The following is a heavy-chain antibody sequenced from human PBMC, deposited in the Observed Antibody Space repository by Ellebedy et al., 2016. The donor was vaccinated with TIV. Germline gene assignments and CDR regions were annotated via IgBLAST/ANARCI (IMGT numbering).Heavy chain of an antibody. V-gene: IGHV1-46*04. CDR2: INPSGGST. CDR1: GYTLMSYG. Sequence: AASVKVSCKASGYTLMSYGICWVRQAPGQGLEWMGIINPSGGSTTYAQKLQGRVTMTRDTSTSTVYMELSSLRSEDTAVYYCARARSSGWLHTPDYWGQGILVTVSS. D-gene: IGHD6-19*01. CDR3: ARARSSGWLHTPDY. J-gene: IGHJ4*02.